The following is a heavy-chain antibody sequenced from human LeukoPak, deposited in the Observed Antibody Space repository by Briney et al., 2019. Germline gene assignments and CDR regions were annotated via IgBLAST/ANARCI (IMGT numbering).Heavy chain of an antibody. Sequence: KPSGTLSLTCAVSGVSISSSEWWIWVRQPPGQGLEWIGEIHRAGRTRYNPSLKSRVTISMDYSKNQFSLKLTSVTAADTAIYYCGKTDIYFNPIDYWGPGSLVTVSS. J-gene: IGHJ4*02. CDR1: GVSISSSEW. CDR3: GKTDIYFNPIDY. V-gene: IGHV4-4*02. D-gene: IGHD3-9*01. CDR2: IHRAGRT.